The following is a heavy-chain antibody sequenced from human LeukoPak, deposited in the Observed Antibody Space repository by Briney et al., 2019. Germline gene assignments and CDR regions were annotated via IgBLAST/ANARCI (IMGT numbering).Heavy chain of an antibody. D-gene: IGHD3-9*01. CDR3: ARGLYFDWLFDRYYFDY. V-gene: IGHV4-34*01. Sequence: SETLSLTCAVYGGSFSGYYWSWTRQPPGKGLEWIGEINHSGSTNYNPSLKSRVTISVDTSKNQFSLKLSSVTAADTAVYYCARGLYFDWLFDRYYFDYWGQGTLVTVSS. J-gene: IGHJ4*02. CDR1: GGSFSGYY. CDR2: INHSGST.